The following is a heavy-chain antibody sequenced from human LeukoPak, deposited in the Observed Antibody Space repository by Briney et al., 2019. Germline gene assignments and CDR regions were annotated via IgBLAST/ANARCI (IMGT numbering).Heavy chain of an antibody. D-gene: IGHD3-22*01. CDR2: ISYDGSNK. CDR1: GFTFSSYA. V-gene: IGHV3-30-3*01. CDR3: ARGRYYYDSSGYYRGYYFDY. J-gene: IGHJ4*02. Sequence: GGSLRLSCAASGFTFSSYAMRWVRQAPGKGLEWVAVISYDGSNKYYADSVKGRFTISRDNSKNTLYLQMNSLRAEDTAVYYCARGRYYYDSSGYYRGYYFDYWGQGTLVTVSS.